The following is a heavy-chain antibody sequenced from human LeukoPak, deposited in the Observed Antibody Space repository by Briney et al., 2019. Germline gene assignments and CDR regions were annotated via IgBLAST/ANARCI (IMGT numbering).Heavy chain of an antibody. V-gene: IGHV3-7*01. CDR3: ASLGEGFDY. D-gene: IGHD3-10*01. J-gene: IGHJ4*02. Sequence: GGSLRLSCAASGFTFSSYAMSWVRQAPGKGLEWMANIKQDGSEKYYVDSVKGRFTISRDNAKNSLYLQMNSLRAEDTAVYYCASLGEGFDYWGQGTLVTVSS. CDR2: IKQDGSEK. CDR1: GFTFSSYA.